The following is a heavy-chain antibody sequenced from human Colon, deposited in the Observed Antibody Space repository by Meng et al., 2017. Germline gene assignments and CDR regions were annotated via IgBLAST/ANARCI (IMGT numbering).Heavy chain of an antibody. CDR2: VRSKPAGGIT. Sequence: GESLKISCEASGFAFSDAWMSWVRQAPGKGLEWVGRVRSKPAGGITEYAAPVKGRFIISRDDSKNTMFLQMNSLKSEDTAVYFCTTTYGTGPWGQGTLVTVS. V-gene: IGHV3-15*01. J-gene: IGHJ5*02. CDR3: TTTYGTGP. CDR1: GFAFSDAW. D-gene: IGHD1-1*01.